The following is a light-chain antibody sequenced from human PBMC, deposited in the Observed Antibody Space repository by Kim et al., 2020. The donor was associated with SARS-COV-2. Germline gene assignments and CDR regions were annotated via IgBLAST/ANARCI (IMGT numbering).Light chain of an antibody. J-gene: IGLJ3*02. CDR3: SSYTSSITLV. CDR2: DVS. CDR1: SSDVGVYNY. Sequence: QSALTQPASVSGSPGQSITISCTGTSSDVGVYNYVSWYQQHPGEAPKLMIYDVSNRPSGVSNRFSGSKSGNTASLTISGLQAEDEADYYCSSYTSSITLVFGGGTQLTVL. V-gene: IGLV2-14*03.